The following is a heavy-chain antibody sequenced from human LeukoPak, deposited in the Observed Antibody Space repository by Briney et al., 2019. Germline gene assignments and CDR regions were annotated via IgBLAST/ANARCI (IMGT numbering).Heavy chain of an antibody. CDR3: ARDSAYSSSWYDC. D-gene: IGHD6-13*01. CDR2: IYYSGST. J-gene: IGHJ5*01. CDR1: GGSVSSGAYY. Sequence: PSETLSLTCTVSGGSVSSGAYYWSWIRQPPGKALEWIGYIYYSGSTNYNPSLKSRVTISIDTSKNQFSLKLNSVTPADTAVYYCARDSAYSSSWYDCWGQGTLVTVSP. V-gene: IGHV4-61*08.